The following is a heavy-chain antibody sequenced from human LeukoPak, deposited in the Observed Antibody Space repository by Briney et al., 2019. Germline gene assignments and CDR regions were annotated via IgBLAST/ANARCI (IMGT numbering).Heavy chain of an antibody. V-gene: IGHV1-69*05. Sequence: GSSVKVSCKASGGTFSSYAISWVRQAPGQGLEWMGRIIPIFGTANYAQKFQGRVTITTDESTSTAYMELSSLRSEDTAVYYCARVCSSTSCYASPYYMDVWGKGTTVTVSS. CDR2: IIPIFGTA. J-gene: IGHJ6*03. D-gene: IGHD2-2*01. CDR3: ARVCSSTSCYASPYYMDV. CDR1: GGTFSSYA.